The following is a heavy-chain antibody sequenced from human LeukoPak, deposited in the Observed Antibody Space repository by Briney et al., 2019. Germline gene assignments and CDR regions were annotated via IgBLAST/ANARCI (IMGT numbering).Heavy chain of an antibody. CDR2: IKQDGSEK. V-gene: IGHV3-7*01. D-gene: IGHD6-19*01. CDR1: GFTFTNYW. CDR3: AREPLTGWAFDI. J-gene: IGHJ3*02. Sequence: AGGSLRLSCVASGFTFTNYWMSWVRRAPGKGLEWVANIKQDGSEKYHVDSVKGRFTISRDNAKNSLYLQMNSLRAEDTAVYYCAREPLTGWAFDIWGQGTMVTVSS.